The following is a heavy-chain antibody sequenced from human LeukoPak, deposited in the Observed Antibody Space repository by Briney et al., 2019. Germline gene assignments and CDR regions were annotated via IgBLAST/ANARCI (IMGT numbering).Heavy chain of an antibody. Sequence: ASVKVSCKASGYTFTTYDINWVRQATGHGLEWTGWMNPNRVNTGYEQKFQGKVTITGNTSISTAYMELSSLRSEDTAVYYCARGYYDTNGYYYRLDSWGQGTLVTVSS. CDR1: GYTFTTYD. V-gene: IGHV1-8*01. CDR3: ARGYYDTNGYYYRLDS. J-gene: IGHJ4*02. D-gene: IGHD3-22*01. CDR2: MNPNRVNT.